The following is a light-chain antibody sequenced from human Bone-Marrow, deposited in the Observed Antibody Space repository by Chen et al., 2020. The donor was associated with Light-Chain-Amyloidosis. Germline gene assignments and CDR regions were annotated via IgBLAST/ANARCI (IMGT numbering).Light chain of an antibody. CDR3: SSYAGSNNFV. CDR2: EVS. Sequence: QSALAQPPPASGSPGQSVPISCAGTSSAVGDYKYVSWYQQHPGKAPKLMIYEVSKRPSGVPDRFSGSKSGNTASLTVSGLQAEDEADYYCSSYAGSNNFVFGTGTKVTVL. J-gene: IGLJ1*01. CDR1: SSAVGDYKY. V-gene: IGLV2-8*01.